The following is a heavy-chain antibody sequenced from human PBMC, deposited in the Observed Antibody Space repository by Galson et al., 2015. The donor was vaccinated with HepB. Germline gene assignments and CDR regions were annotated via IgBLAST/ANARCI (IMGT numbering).Heavy chain of an antibody. CDR2: IDSSGSTI. D-gene: IGHD6-13*01. J-gene: IGHJ4*02. Sequence: SLRLSCAASGFTFSGYSMNWVRQAPGKGLEWISYIDSSGSTISYPDSVKGRFTVSRDNAKNLLYLQMNSLGDEDTAVYYCARSKWIEAAECSHWGQGTLVTVSS. CDR1: GFTFSGYS. V-gene: IGHV3-48*02. CDR3: ARSKWIEAAECSH.